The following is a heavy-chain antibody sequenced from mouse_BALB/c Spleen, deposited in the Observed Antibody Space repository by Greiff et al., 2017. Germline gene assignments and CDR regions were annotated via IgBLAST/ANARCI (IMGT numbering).Heavy chain of an antibody. D-gene: IGHD2-14*01. CDR3: ARVYRYDGAWFAY. J-gene: IGHJ3*01. Sequence: EVQLQQSGPGLVKPSQSLSLTCSVTGYSITSGYYWNWIRQFPGNKLEWMGYISYDGSNNYNPSLKNRISITRDTSKNQFFLKLNSVTTEDTATYYCARVYRYDGAWFAYWGQGTLVTVSA. CDR2: ISYDGSN. CDR1: GYSITSGYY. V-gene: IGHV3-6*02.